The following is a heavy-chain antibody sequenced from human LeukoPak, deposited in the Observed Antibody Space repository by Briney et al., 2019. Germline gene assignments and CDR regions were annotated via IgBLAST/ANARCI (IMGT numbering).Heavy chain of an antibody. J-gene: IGHJ1*01. CDR2: ISGSGGGT. CDR3: AKGLVGTEYFQH. Sequence: GGSLRLSCAASGFTFSSYAMSWVRQAPGKGLEWVSTISGSGGGTYYADSVKGRFTISRDNSKNTLSLQMNSLRAEDTAVYHCAKGLVGTEYFQHWGQGTLVTVSS. D-gene: IGHD2-8*02. V-gene: IGHV3-23*01. CDR1: GFTFSSYA.